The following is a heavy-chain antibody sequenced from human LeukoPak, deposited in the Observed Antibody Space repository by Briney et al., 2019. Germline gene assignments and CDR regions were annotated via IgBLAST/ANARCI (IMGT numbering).Heavy chain of an antibody. CDR3: ARGPVEALRFYDYTFDS. V-gene: IGHV1-2*02. CDR2: INPNSGGT. CDR1: GYTFTGYY. Sequence: ASVKVSCKASGYTFTGYYMHWVRQAPGQGLEWMGWINPNSGGTNYAQKFQGRVTMTRDTSISTAYMELSRLRTEDTAVYYCARGPVEALRFYDYTFDSWGQGTLVTVSS. D-gene: IGHD3-9*01. J-gene: IGHJ4*02.